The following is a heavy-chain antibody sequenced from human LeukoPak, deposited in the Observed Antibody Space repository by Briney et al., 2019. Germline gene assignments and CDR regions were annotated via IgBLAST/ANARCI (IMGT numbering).Heavy chain of an antibody. CDR3: ARDAFPEIPAAKMPMDY. V-gene: IGHV3-48*01. Sequence: GGSLRLSCAASGFTFSSYSMNWVRQAPGKGLEWVSYISSSSSTIYYADSVKGRFTISRDNAKNSLYLQMNSLRAEDTAVYYCARDAFPEIPAAKMPMDYWGQGTLVTVSS. CDR2: ISSSSSTI. CDR1: GFTFSSYS. J-gene: IGHJ4*02. D-gene: IGHD2-2*01.